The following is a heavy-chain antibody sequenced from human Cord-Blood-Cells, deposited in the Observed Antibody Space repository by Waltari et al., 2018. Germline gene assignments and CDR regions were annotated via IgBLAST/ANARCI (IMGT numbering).Heavy chain of an antibody. CDR2: INPNSGGT. D-gene: IGHD1-26*01. Sequence: QVQLVQSGAEVKKPGASVKVSCKASGYTFTGYYMPWVRPAPGQGLEWMGWINPNSGGTNYAQKFQGWVTMTRDTSISTAYMELSRLRSDDTAVYYCARETGASIKYYFDYWGQGTLVTVSS. CDR3: ARETGASIKYYFDY. V-gene: IGHV1-2*04. J-gene: IGHJ4*02. CDR1: GYTFTGYY.